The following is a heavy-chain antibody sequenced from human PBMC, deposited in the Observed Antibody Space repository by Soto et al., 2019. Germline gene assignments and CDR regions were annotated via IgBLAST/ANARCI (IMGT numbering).Heavy chain of an antibody. CDR1: GFTFSSYA. CDR3: ARGARILEWFGDV. Sequence: QVQLVESGGGVVQPGRSLRLSCAASGFTFSSYAMHWVRRAPGKGLEWVAVISYDGSNKYYADSVKGRFTISRDNSKNTLYLQMNSLRAEDTAVYYCARGARILEWFGDVWGQGTTVTVSS. J-gene: IGHJ6*02. D-gene: IGHD3-3*01. V-gene: IGHV3-30-3*01. CDR2: ISYDGSNK.